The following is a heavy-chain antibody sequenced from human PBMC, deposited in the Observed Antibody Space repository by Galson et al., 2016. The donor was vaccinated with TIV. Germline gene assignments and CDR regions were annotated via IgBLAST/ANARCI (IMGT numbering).Heavy chain of an antibody. J-gene: IGHJ5*02. V-gene: IGHV4-34*01. CDR3: ARDKYCSSTTCSTHYCGGGSCSGWFDP. CDR1: GGSVSGYY. CDR2: INHSGST. D-gene: IGHD2-2*02. Sequence: ETLSLTCAVYGGSVSGYYWSWIRQSPGKGLEWIGEINHSGSTNYNPSLKSRVSISGDTSTNHFSLKLSSVTAADTAVYYCARDKYCSSTTCSTHYCGGGSCSGWFDPWGQGTLVTVSS.